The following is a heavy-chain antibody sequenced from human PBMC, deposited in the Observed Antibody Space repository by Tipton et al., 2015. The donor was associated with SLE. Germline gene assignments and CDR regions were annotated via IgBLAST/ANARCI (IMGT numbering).Heavy chain of an antibody. Sequence: SLRLSCEASGFTFSSYAMIWVRQAPGKGLEWVAYISHSSSTMFYADSLKGRFTISRDNARSSLYLQMNSLTVDDTGVYYCARGSYFVHWGQGTLVTVSS. CDR3: ARGSYFVH. V-gene: IGHV3-48*01. CDR2: ISHSSSTM. CDR1: GFTFSSYA. D-gene: IGHD3-10*01. J-gene: IGHJ4*02.